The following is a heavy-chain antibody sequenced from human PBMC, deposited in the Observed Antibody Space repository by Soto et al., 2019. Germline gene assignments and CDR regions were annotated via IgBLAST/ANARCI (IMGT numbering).Heavy chain of an antibody. J-gene: IGHJ4*02. V-gene: IGHV4-39*01. Sequence: QLQLQESGPGLVKPSETLSLTCTVSDDSITSNSYFWAWIRQPPGKGLEWIGRIYYSGTTYYNPSLRSRVTISVDSSKNQFSLKLSSVTAADTAVYYCACHFSVYYFDYWGQGALVTVSS. CDR1: DDSITSNSYF. CDR3: ACHFSVYYFDY. CDR2: IYYSGTT.